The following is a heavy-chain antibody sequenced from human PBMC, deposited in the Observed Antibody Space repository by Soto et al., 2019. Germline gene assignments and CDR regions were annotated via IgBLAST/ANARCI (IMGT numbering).Heavy chain of an antibody. CDR2: IYPGDSDT. J-gene: IGHJ4*02. Sequence: EXLKSYCKCSGYXCRTSLLVWVRHMPGKGLEWIGVIYPGDSDTKYRPSFEGQIIMSVDMSISTAYMQFNSLKASDTATYFRARSGGYAYDSPIPDHFFDYWGQGTLGTVSS. D-gene: IGHD5-18*01. V-gene: IGHV5-51*01. CDR1: GYXCRTSL. CDR3: ARSGGYAYDSPIPDHFFDY.